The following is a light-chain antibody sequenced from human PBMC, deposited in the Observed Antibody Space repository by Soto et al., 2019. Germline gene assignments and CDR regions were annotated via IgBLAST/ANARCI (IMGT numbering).Light chain of an antibody. CDR2: GAS. V-gene: IGKV3-20*01. CDR1: QTVSGTY. CDR3: QQYIASLLT. J-gene: IGKJ5*01. Sequence: EIVLTQSPGTLSLSPGERATLSCRASQTVSGTYLAWYQRKPGQPPRLLIYGASSRAAGIPDRFSGSGSGTEFTLTISRLEPEDFAVYYCQQYIASLLTFGQGTRLEIK.